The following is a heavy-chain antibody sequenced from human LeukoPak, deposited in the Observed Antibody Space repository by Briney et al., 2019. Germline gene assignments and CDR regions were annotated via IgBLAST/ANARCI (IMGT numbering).Heavy chain of an antibody. D-gene: IGHD3-10*01. J-gene: IGHJ5*02. CDR1: GGSFSGYY. CDR3: ARGSPITMVRGVRWFDP. V-gene: IGHV4-34*01. Sequence: PSETLSLTCAVYGGSFSGYYWSWIRQPPGKGLEWIGEINHSGSTNYNPSLKSRVTISVDASKNQFSLKLSSVTAADTAVYYCARGSPITMVRGVRWFDPWGQGTLVAVSS. CDR2: INHSGST.